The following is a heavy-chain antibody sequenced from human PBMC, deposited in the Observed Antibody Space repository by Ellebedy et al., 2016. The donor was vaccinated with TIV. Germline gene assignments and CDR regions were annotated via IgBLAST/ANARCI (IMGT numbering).Heavy chain of an antibody. CDR1: GFTFSSYA. CDR2: ISGTADNT. J-gene: IGHJ4*02. Sequence: GESLKISCAASGFTFSSYAMTWVRQAPGKGLEWVSRISGTADNTLYADSVKGRCTISRDNSKNTVYLQMNSLSAEDTAVYYCAKGRPVYYFDYWGQGTLVTVSS. V-gene: IGHV3-23*01. D-gene: IGHD5/OR15-5a*01. CDR3: AKGRPVYYFDY.